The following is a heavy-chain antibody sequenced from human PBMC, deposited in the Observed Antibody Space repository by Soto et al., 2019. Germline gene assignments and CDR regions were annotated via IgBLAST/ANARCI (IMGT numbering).Heavy chain of an antibody. CDR1: GYRFTSDW. CDR2: IYPGDSDT. V-gene: IGHV5-51*01. Sequence: LGESLKISCKGSGYRFTSDWIGWVRQMPGKGLEWMGIIYPGDSDTRYSPSFQGQVTISADKSISTAYLQWSSLKASDTAVYYCARGWTTVTRTTNYYYGMDAWGQGTTVTVSS. D-gene: IGHD4-4*01. J-gene: IGHJ6*02. CDR3: ARGWTTVTRTTNYYYGMDA.